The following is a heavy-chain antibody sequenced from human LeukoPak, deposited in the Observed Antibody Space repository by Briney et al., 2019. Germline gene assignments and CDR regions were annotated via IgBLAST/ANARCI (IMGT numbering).Heavy chain of an antibody. J-gene: IGHJ6*02. V-gene: IGHV1-69*04. D-gene: IGHD3-22*01. CDR1: GGTFSSYA. CDR2: IIPILGIA. Sequence: SVKVSCKASGGTFSSYAISWVRQAPGQGLEWMGRIIPILGIANYAQKFQGRVTITADKSTSTAYMELSSLRSEDTAVYYCARDRQHYDSTYYYYGMDVWGQGTTVTVSS. CDR3: ARDRQHYDSTYYYYGMDV.